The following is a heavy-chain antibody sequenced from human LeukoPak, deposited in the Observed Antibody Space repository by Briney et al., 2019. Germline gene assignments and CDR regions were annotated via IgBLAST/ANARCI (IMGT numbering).Heavy chain of an antibody. CDR3: ARDSRRILPSD. J-gene: IGHJ4*02. Sequence: PGGSLRLSCAASGFTVSSNYMSWVRQAPGKGLEWVSVIYRGGSTYYADSVKGRFTISSDHAKNTLYLQLTSLRAEDTAVYYCARDSRRILPSDWGQGTLVSVSS. V-gene: IGHV3-66*01. D-gene: IGHD2-15*01. CDR1: GFTVSSNY. CDR2: IYRGGST.